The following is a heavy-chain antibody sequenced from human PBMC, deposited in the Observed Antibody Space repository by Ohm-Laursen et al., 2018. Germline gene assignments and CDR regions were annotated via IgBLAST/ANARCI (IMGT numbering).Heavy chain of an antibody. CDR2: IYHSGST. Sequence: GTLSLTCGVSGGSIRSYYWSWIRQPPGKGLEWIGYIYHSGSTNHNSSLKSRVTMSLDTSKNQFSLRLSSVTAADTAVYYCVRHGGGYNYFDYWSQGTLVTVSS. CDR3: VRHGGGYNYFDY. J-gene: IGHJ4*02. CDR1: GGSIRSYY. V-gene: IGHV4-59*08. D-gene: IGHD5-24*01.